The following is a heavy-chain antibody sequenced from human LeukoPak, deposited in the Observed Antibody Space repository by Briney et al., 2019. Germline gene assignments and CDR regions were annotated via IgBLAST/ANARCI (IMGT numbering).Heavy chain of an antibody. CDR2: IIPIFGTA. V-gene: IGHV1-69*13. D-gene: IGHD4-23*01. J-gene: IGHJ3*02. Sequence: SVKVSCKASGGTFSSYAISWVRQAPGQGLEWMGGIIPIFGTANYAQKFQGRVTITADESTSTAYMELSSLRSEDTAVYYCAREIGYGGPLGDAFDIWGQGTMVTVSS. CDR3: AREIGYGGPLGDAFDI. CDR1: GGTFSSYA.